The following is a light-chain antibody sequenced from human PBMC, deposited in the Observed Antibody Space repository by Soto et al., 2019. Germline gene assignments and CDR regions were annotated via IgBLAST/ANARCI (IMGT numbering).Light chain of an antibody. Sequence: DIQMTQSPSFLSASVGDRVTITCRASQAISNYLNWYQQKPGKAPNLLIFGAKTLQSGVPSRFSGSGYGTDFTFTISSLQPEDIATYFCQQYDQLPLTFGGGTKVDIK. CDR1: QAISNY. CDR2: GAK. CDR3: QQYDQLPLT. V-gene: IGKV1-33*01. J-gene: IGKJ4*01.